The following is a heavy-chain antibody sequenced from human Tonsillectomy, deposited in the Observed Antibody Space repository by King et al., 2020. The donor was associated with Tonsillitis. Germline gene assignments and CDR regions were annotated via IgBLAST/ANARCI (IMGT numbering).Heavy chain of an antibody. CDR3: AKDSGNNYYDMDV. CDR1: GFSFGSYA. Sequence: VQLVESGGGLVQPGGSLRLSCAASGFSFGSYAMSWVRQASGKGLEWVSGISGSGGTLYYADSVKGRFTISRATSKNTLYLQMNSLRGEDTGVYYCAKDSGNNYYDMDVWGQGTTVTVSS. V-gene: IGHV3-23*04. J-gene: IGHJ6*02. CDR2: ISGSGGTL.